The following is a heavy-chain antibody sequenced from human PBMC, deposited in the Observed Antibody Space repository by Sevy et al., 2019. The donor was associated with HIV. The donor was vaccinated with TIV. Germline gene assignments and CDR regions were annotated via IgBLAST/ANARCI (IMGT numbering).Heavy chain of an antibody. CDR3: ARDRRTLNYYGSSGCDYYFDY. V-gene: IGHV3-21*01. J-gene: IGHJ4*02. Sequence: GGSLRLSCAASGFTFSTYNMNWVRQAPGKGLEWVSSITDSSNYIYHADSVKGRFTISRDNAKKSLYLQMNSLRAEDTAVYFCARDRRTLNYYGSSGCDYYFDYWGQGTLVTVSS. CDR1: GFTFSTYN. CDR2: ITDSSNYI. D-gene: IGHD3-22*01.